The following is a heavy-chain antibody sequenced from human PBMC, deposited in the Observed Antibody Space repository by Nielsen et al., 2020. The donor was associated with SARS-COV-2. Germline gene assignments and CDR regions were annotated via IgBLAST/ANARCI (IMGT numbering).Heavy chain of an antibody. D-gene: IGHD2-2*01. CDR1: GFTFSTYS. J-gene: IGHJ4*02. CDR3: ARDRRGEVTYTSPTDY. CDR2: LSGSSDSV. V-gene: IGHV3-21*06. Sequence: GGSLRLSCAASGFTFSTYSMNWVRQAPGKGLEWVASLSGSSDSVFYADSVKGRFIISRDNAKNSLYLQMRNLRAEDTGVYYCARDRRGEVTYTSPTDYWGQGTLVTVSS.